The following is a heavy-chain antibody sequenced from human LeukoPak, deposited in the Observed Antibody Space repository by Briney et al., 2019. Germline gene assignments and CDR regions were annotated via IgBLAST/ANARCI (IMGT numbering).Heavy chain of an antibody. CDR3: AMRNYYDSNGYYYPYYFDY. J-gene: IGHJ4*02. CDR1: GFTFSSYA. D-gene: IGHD3-22*01. V-gene: IGHV3-23*01. CDR2: ISGSGGST. Sequence: GGSLRLSCVASGFTFSSYAMSWVSQAPGKGLEWVSGISGSGGSTYYADSVKSRLTISRDNSENTLYLQMNSLRAEDTAIYYCAMRNYYDSNGYYYPYYFDYWGQGTLVTVSS.